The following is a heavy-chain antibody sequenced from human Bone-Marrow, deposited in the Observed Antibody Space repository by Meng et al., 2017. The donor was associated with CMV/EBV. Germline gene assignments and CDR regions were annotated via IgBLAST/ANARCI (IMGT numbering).Heavy chain of an antibody. V-gene: IGHV6-1*01. CDR1: GDSVSSNSAA. CDR2: TYYRSKWYN. CDR3: AREGPGIAVAGPYYFDY. J-gene: IGHJ4*02. D-gene: IGHD6-19*01. Sequence: SETLSLTCAISGDSVSSNSAAWNWIRQSPSRGLEWLGRTYYRSKWYNDYAVSVKSRITINPDTSKNQFSLQLNSVTPEDTAVYYCAREGPGIAVAGPYYFDYWGQGTLVTVAS.